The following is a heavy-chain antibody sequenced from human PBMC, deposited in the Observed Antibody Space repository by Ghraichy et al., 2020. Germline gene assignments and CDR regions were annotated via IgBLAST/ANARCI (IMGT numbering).Heavy chain of an antibody. Sequence: TLSLTCTVSDGSISSGGYYWSWIRQHPGKGLEWIGYIYYSGITYYNPSLKSRVIISVDTSKNEFSLKLTSVTAADTAVYYCARSDSGGYRFDYWGQGTLVTVSS. CDR2: IYYSGIT. V-gene: IGHV4-31*03. CDR3: ARSDSGGYRFDY. D-gene: IGHD3-22*01. J-gene: IGHJ4*02. CDR1: DGSISSGGYY.